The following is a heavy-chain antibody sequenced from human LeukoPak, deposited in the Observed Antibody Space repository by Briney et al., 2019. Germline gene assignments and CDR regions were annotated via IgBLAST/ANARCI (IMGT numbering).Heavy chain of an antibody. CDR1: GDSISDYY. CDR3: ARATTSRSRIFDS. CDR2: IYYHGTT. V-gene: IGHV4-59*01. J-gene: IGHJ4*02. Sequence: SETLSLSCAVSGDSISDYYWSWIRQPPGKGLEWIAYIYYHGTTSYNPSLKSRVTISLDTSKNQFSLILTSVTATDTAVYYCARATTSRSRIFDSWGQGSLVTVSS. D-gene: IGHD1-1*01.